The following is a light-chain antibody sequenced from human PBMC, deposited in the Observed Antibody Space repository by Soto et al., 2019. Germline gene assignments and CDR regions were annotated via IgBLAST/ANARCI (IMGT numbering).Light chain of an antibody. J-gene: IGKJ3*01. CDR2: ASS. V-gene: IGKV1-12*01. CDR1: QDILSW. Sequence: DIQMTQSPSSVSASVGDTVTITCRASQDILSWLAWYQQKPGEAPRLLIYASSNLQSGVPSRFSGSRSGTDFILTISSLQPEDFATYYCQQANTFPITFGPGTRLDFK. CDR3: QQANTFPIT.